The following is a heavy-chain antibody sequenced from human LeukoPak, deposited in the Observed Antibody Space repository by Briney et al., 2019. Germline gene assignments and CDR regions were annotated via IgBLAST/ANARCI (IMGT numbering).Heavy chain of an antibody. CDR2: IIPILGIA. D-gene: IGHD1-26*01. CDR3: ARRPQWEHQLDY. CDR1: GGTFSSYA. V-gene: IGHV1-69*04. J-gene: IGHJ4*02. Sequence: EASVKVSCKASGGTFSSYAISWVRQAPGQGLEWMGRIIPILGIANYAQKFQGRVTITADKSTSTAYMELSSLRSEDTAVYYCARRPQWEHQLDYWGQGPLVTVSS.